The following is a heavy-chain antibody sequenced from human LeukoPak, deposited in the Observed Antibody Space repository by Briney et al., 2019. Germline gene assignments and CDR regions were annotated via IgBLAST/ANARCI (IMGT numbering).Heavy chain of an antibody. CDR1: GGSISSSSYY. J-gene: IGHJ4*02. CDR2: IYYSGTT. CDR3: ARGYCSGTTCLYSSGWYFDY. Sequence: SETLSLTCTVSGGSISSSSYYWAWIRQPPGKGLEWIGTIYYSGTTNYNPSLKRRVTIPVDTSNNQFSLKLWSVTAADTSVYYCARGYCSGTTCLYSSGWYFDYWGQGTLVTVSS. D-gene: IGHD2-2*01. V-gene: IGHV4-39*01.